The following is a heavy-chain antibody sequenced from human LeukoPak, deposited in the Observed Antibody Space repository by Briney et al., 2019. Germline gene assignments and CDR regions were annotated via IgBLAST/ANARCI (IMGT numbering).Heavy chain of an antibody. Sequence: ASVKVSCKASGYTFTSYDINWVRQAPGQGLEWMGIINPSGGSTSYAQKFQGRVTMTRDMSTSTVYMELSSLRSEDTAVYYCARAGGTIIVVAFDYWGQGTLVTVSS. V-gene: IGHV1-46*01. CDR2: INPSGGST. J-gene: IGHJ4*02. CDR1: GYTFTSYD. D-gene: IGHD3-22*01. CDR3: ARAGGTIIVVAFDY.